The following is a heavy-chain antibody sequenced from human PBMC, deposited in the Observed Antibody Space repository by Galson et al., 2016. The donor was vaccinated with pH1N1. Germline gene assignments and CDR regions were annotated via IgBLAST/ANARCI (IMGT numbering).Heavy chain of an antibody. CDR2: MNPNSGNT. D-gene: IGHD1-26*01. J-gene: IGHJ4*02. CDR1: RGTFSRYA. Sequence: SVKVSCKASRGTFSRYAINWVRQATGQGLEWMGWMNPNSGNTGYAQKFQGRVTMTRNTSISTAYMELSSLRSEDTAVYYCARGPGVGAIDYWGQGTLVTVSS. CDR3: ARGPGVGAIDY. V-gene: IGHV1-8*01.